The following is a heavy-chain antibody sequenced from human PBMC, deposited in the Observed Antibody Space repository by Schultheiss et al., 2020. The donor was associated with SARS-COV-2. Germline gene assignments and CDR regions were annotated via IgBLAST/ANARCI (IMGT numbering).Heavy chain of an antibody. CDR2: ISGSGGST. CDR1: GFTFSSYE. J-gene: IGHJ4*02. D-gene: IGHD6-13*01. CDR3: AKDSSWYLSGLGY. V-gene: IGHV3-23*01. Sequence: GGSLRLSCAASGFTFSSYEMNWVRQAPGKGLEWVSTISGSGGSTYYADSLKGRFTISRDNSKNTQYLQMNSLRAEDTAVFYCAKDSSWYLSGLGYWGQGTLVTVSS.